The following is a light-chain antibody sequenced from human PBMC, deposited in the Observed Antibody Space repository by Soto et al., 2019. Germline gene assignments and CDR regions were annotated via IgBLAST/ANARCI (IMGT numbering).Light chain of an antibody. CDR3: QQYDSDPPLT. Sequence: LLTQSPSSLSASVGDTVTITCRASQSISSYLAWYQQSPGRAPKLLIFLASTLPTGVPARFSGSGSGTEFTLSISSLQPEDFATYYCQQYDSDPPLTFGQGTRVESK. V-gene: IGKV1-9*01. J-gene: IGKJ1*01. CDR1: QSISSY. CDR2: LAS.